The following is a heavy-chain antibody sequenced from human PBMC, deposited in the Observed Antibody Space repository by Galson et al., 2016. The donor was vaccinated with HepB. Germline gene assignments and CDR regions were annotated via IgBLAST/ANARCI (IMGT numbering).Heavy chain of an antibody. Sequence: QSGAEVKKPGESLRISCKDSGYSFSTYWIIWVRQMPGKGLEWMGRIDPSDSYTNYSPSFQGHVTISAEKSISTAYLQWSSLKASDTGIYYCARQGSSAGELYYYEGMDVWGQGTTVTVS. CDR3: ARQGSSAGELYYYEGMDV. CDR2: IDPSDSYT. D-gene: IGHD2-15*01. CDR1: GYSFSTYW. V-gene: IGHV5-10-1*01. J-gene: IGHJ6*02.